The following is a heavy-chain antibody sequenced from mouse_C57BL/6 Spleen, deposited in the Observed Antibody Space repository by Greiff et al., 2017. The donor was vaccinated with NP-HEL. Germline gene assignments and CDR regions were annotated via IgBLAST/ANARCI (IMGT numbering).Heavy chain of an antibody. V-gene: IGHV1-19*01. Sequence: EVQLQQSGPVLVKPGASVKMSCKASGYTFTDYYMNWVKQSHGMSLEWIGVINPYNGGTSYNQKFKGKATLTVDKSSSTAYMELNSLTSEDSAVYYCARGNYPYYFDYWGQGTTLTVSS. CDR3: ARGNYPYYFDY. J-gene: IGHJ2*01. D-gene: IGHD2-1*01. CDR2: INPYNGGT. CDR1: GYTFTDYY.